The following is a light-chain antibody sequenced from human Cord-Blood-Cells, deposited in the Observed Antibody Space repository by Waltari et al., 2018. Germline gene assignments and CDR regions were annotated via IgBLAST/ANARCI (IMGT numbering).Light chain of an antibody. CDR2: DVR. Sequence: QSALTQPASVSGSPGQSITISCTGTSSDVGGYNYVSWDQQHPGKAPKLMIYDVRNRPSGVSNRFSGSKSGNTASLTISGLQAEDEADYYCSSYTSSSTYVFGTGTKVTVL. V-gene: IGLV2-14*01. J-gene: IGLJ1*01. CDR3: SSYTSSSTYV. CDR1: SSDVGGYNY.